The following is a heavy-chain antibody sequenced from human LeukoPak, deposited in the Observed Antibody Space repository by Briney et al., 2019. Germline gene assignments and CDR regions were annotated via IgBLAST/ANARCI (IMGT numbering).Heavy chain of an antibody. J-gene: IGHJ4*02. CDR2: ISNDGSNK. CDR3: AKALSPYTAMVDY. Sequence: GGSLRLSCAASGFTFSSYAMHWVRQAPGKGLEWVAVISNDGSNKDYTDSVKGRFTISRDNSKNTLYLQMNSLRAEDTAVYYCAKALSPYTAMVDYWGQGTLVTVSS. V-gene: IGHV3-30*04. D-gene: IGHD5-18*01. CDR1: GFTFSSYA.